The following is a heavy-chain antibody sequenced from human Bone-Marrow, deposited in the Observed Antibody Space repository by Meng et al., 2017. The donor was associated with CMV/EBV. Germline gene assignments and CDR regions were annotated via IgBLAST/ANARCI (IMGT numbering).Heavy chain of an antibody. J-gene: IGHJ6*02. CDR3: TVGPGGRFLEWAKIIGFDYGMDV. Sequence: ASVKVSCKASGYTFTGYYMHWVRQAPGQGLEWMGWINPNSGGTNYAQKFQGRVTMTRDTSISTAYMELSRLRSDDTAVYYCTVGPGGRFLEWAKIIGFDYGMDVWGQGTTVTVSS. CDR2: INPNSGGT. D-gene: IGHD3-3*01. V-gene: IGHV1-2*02. CDR1: GYTFTGYY.